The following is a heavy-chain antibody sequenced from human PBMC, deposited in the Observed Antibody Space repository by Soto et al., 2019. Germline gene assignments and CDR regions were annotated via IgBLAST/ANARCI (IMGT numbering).Heavy chain of an antibody. CDR1: GYTFTSYD. D-gene: IGHD3-3*01. CDR3: ARGGIGGFYDFWSGYGSRDGMDV. V-gene: IGHV1-8*01. CDR2: MNPNSGNT. J-gene: IGHJ6*02. Sequence: ASVKVSCKASGYTFTSYDINWVRQATGQGLEWMGWMNPNSGNTGYAQKFQGRVTMTRNTSISTAYMELSSLRSEDTAVYYCARGGIGGFYDFWSGYGSRDGMDVWGQGTTVTVS.